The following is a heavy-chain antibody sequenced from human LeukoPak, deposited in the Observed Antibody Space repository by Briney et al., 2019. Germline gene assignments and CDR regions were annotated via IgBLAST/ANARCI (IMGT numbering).Heavy chain of an antibody. D-gene: IGHD6-13*01. Sequence: SETLSLTCTISGGSLSDFYWIWVRQPPGKGLEWIGYVHYSGSTSYNPSLKSRFTISVDRSSSQFSLKLSSVTAADTAVYYCARRSLYSSSWYGRAFDIWGQGTMVTVSS. CDR2: VHYSGST. CDR1: GGSLSDFY. CDR3: ARRSLYSSSWYGRAFDI. V-gene: IGHV4-59*12. J-gene: IGHJ3*02.